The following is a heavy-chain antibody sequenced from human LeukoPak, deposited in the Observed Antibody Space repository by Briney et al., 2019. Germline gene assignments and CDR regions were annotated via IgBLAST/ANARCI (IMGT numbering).Heavy chain of an antibody. CDR3: ARGGSYYVSDLDY. V-gene: IGHV3-30-3*01. D-gene: IGHD1-26*01. J-gene: IGHJ4*02. CDR2: ISYDENNK. Sequence: PGGSLRLSCAASGFTFTNYAMYWVRQAPGKGLEWAAVISYDENNKYYADSVEGRFIISRDNSKNTLYLQMNSLRAEDTAVYYCARGGSYYVSDLDYWGQGTLATVPS. CDR1: GFTFTNYA.